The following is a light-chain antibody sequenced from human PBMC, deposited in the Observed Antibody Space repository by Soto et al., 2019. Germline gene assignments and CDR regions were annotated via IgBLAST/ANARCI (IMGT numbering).Light chain of an antibody. J-gene: IGKJ1*01. CDR1: QSVTSS. CDR3: QQYGNSPRT. V-gene: IGKV3-20*01. Sequence: EIVLTQSPGTLSLSPGERATLSCRASQSVTSSLAWYQQKPGQAPRLPIYGASSRATGIPNTFGSSGFGTALTATIRRLDPEDFAGYYCQQYGNSPRTFGQGTKVDIK. CDR2: GAS.